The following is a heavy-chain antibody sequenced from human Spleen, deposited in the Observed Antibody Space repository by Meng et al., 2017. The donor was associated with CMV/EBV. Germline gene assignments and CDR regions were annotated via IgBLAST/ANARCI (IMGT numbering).Heavy chain of an antibody. Sequence: TSGVGVGWIRQPPGKALEWLALIYWNDDKRYSPSLKSRLTITKDTSKNQVVLTMTNMDPVDTATYYCAHSSLHYDFWSGYYIPGLFDYWGQGTLVTVSS. CDR2: IYWNDDK. D-gene: IGHD3-3*01. J-gene: IGHJ4*02. V-gene: IGHV2-5*01. CDR3: AHSSLHYDFWSGYYIPGLFDY. CDR1: TSGVG.